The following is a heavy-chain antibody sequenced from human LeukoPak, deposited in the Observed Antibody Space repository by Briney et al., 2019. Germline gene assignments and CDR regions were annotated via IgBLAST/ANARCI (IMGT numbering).Heavy chain of an antibody. CDR1: GFTFSSYS. J-gene: IGHJ6*03. Sequence: GGSLRLSCAASGFTFSSYSMNWVRQVPGKGLEWVALISYDGSDTYYADSVKGRFTISRDNSKNTLYLQMNSLRSEDTAVFYCAVIATTPSYYYYYMDVWGKGTMVTVSS. CDR2: ISYDGSDT. D-gene: IGHD2-21*01. V-gene: IGHV3-30*03. CDR3: AVIATTPSYYYYYMDV.